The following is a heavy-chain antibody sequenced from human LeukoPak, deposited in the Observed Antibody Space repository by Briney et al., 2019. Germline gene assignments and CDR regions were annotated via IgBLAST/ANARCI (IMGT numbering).Heavy chain of an antibody. CDR3: ARVLYYDSSGYYYPVAFDI. J-gene: IGHJ3*02. D-gene: IGHD3-22*01. CDR2: INPNSGGT. V-gene: IGHV1-2*02. Sequence: GASVKVSCKASGYTFTGYYMHWVRQAPGQGLEWMGWINPNSGGTNYAQKFQGRVTMTRDTSISTAYMEPSRLRSDDTAVYYCARVLYYDSSGYYYPVAFDIWGQGTMVTVSS. CDR1: GYTFTGYY.